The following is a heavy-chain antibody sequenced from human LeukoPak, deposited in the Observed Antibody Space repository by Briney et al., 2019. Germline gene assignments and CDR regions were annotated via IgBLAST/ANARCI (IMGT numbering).Heavy chain of an antibody. CDR1: GFTFSSYA. CDR2: ISGSGGNT. V-gene: IGHV3-23*01. J-gene: IGHJ4*02. D-gene: IGHD6-6*01. Sequence: GGSLRLSCAPSGFTFSSYAMSWVRQAPGKGLEWLSAISGSGGNTYYADSVKGRFTISRDNSQNTPSLQMNSLRAEDTAVYFCAKAGYRGSSVNYFDYWGQGTLVTVSS. CDR3: AKAGYRGSSVNYFDY.